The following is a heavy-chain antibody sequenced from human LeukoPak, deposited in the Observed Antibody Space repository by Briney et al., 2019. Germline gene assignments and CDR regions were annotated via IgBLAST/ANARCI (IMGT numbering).Heavy chain of an antibody. J-gene: IGHJ4*02. CDR1: GFTFSSYE. CDR2: ISGSGSTI. Sequence: GGSLRLSCAASGFTFSSYEMNWVRQAPGKGLEWVSYISGSGSTIHYADSVKGRFTISRDNARNSLYLQMNSLRAEDTAVYYCAREKLSFFDSSGYFDHWGQGTLVTVSS. CDR3: AREKLSFFDSSGYFDH. V-gene: IGHV3-48*03. D-gene: IGHD3-22*01.